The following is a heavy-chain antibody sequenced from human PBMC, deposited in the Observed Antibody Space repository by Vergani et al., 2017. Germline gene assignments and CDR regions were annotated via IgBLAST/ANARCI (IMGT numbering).Heavy chain of an antibody. CDR3: ARDIVVVPAAICSVGVDYYYGMDG. Sequence: QVQLVQSGAEVKKPGASVKVSCKASGYTFTGYYMHWVRQAPGQGLEWMGWINPNSGGTNYAQKFQGRVTMTRDTSISTAYMVLSRLGSDDTAVYYCARDIVVVPAAICSVGVDYYYGMDGWGQGTTVTVSS. D-gene: IGHD2-2*01. J-gene: IGHJ6*02. V-gene: IGHV1-2*02. CDR2: INPNSGGT. CDR1: GYTFTGYY.